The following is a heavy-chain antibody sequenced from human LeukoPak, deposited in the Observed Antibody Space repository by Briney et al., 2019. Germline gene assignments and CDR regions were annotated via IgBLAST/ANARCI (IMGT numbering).Heavy chain of an antibody. V-gene: IGHV1-46*01. D-gene: IGHD3-9*01. J-gene: IGHJ3*02. CDR2: LNPSGGST. CDR3: ARGADILTGYYIPHDAFDI. Sequence: ASVKVSCKASGYTFTSYYMHWVRQAPGQGLEWMGILNPSGGSTSYAQKFQGRVTMTRDMSTSTVYMELSSLRSEDTAVYYCARGADILTGYYIPHDAFDIWGQGTMVTVSS. CDR1: GYTFTSYY.